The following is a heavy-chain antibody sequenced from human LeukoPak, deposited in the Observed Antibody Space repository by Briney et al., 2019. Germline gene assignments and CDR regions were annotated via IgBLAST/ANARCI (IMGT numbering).Heavy chain of an antibody. D-gene: IGHD3-10*01. CDR1: GYTFTSYY. CDR2: INPSGGRT. J-gene: IGHJ4*02. CDR3: ARYNDYYGSGSYLRH. V-gene: IGHV1-46*01. Sequence: ASVKVSCKASGYTFTSYYMHWVRQAPGQGLEWMGIINPSGGRTSYAQKFQGRVTMTRDMSTSTVYMELSSLRSEDTAVYYCARYNDYYGSGSYLRHWGQGTLVTVSS.